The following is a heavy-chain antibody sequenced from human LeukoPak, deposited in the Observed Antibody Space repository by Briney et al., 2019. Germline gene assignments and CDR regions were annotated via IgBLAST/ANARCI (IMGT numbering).Heavy chain of an antibody. J-gene: IGHJ4*02. V-gene: IGHV4-34*01. CDR2: INHSGST. D-gene: IGHD3-16*02. CDR1: GGSFSGYY. Sequence: SETLSLTCAVYGGSFSGYYWSWIRQPPGKGLEWIGEINHSGSTNYNPSLKSRVTISVDTSKNQFSLKLSSVTAADTAVYYCARGLRYYDYVWGSYRHTYFDYWGQGTLVTVSS. CDR3: ARGLRYYDYVWGSYRHTYFDY.